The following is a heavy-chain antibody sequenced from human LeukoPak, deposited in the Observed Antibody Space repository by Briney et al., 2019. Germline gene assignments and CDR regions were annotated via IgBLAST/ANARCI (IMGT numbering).Heavy chain of an antibody. CDR3: ARVFVGYCSGGSCPWDY. CDR1: GFTFSSYS. J-gene: IGHJ4*02. V-gene: IGHV3-48*01. CDR2: ISSSSSTI. D-gene: IGHD2-15*01. Sequence: GGSLRLSCAASGFTFSSYSMNWVRQAPGKGLEWVSYISSSSSTIYYADSVKGRFTISRDNAKNSLYLQMNSLRGEDTAVYYCARVFVGYCSGGSCPWDYWGQGTLVSVSS.